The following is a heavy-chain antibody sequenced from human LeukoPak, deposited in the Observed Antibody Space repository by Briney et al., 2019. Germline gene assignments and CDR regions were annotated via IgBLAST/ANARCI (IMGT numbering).Heavy chain of an antibody. CDR1: GYTFIYYY. V-gene: IGHV1-2*02. J-gene: IGHJ4*02. CDR2: INPNTGVS. Sequence: GASVKVSCKASGYTFIYYYIHWLRQAPGQGLEWVGWINPNTGVSKFAQKFQGRVTMTGDTSISTAYMELRSLRSDDTAVYYCARDQYYYDTSGYFDLWGPGTLVTVSS. CDR3: ARDQYYYDTSGYFDL. D-gene: IGHD3-22*01.